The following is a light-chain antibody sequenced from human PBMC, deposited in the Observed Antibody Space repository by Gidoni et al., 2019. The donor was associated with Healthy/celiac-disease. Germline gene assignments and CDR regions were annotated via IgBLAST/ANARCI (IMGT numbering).Light chain of an antibody. CDR1: QSVSSSY. Sequence: EIVLTQSPGTLSFSPGERATLSCRASQSVSSSYLAWYQQKPGQAPRLLIYGASGRATGIPDRFSGSGSGTDFTLTISRLEPEDFAVYYCQQYGSSSLTFGEGTKVEIK. V-gene: IGKV3-20*01. CDR3: QQYGSSSLT. J-gene: IGKJ4*01. CDR2: GAS.